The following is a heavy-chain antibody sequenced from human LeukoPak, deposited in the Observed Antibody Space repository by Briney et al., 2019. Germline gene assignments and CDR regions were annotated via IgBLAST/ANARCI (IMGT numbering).Heavy chain of an antibody. D-gene: IGHD2-2*01. J-gene: IGHJ3*02. Sequence: GGSLRLSCAASGFTFSSYAMSWVRQAPGKGLEWVSAISGSGGSTYYADSVKGRFTISRDNSKNTLYLQMNSLRAEDTAVYYCANDIVVVPAGEGGAFDIWGQGTMVTVSS. CDR2: ISGSGGST. V-gene: IGHV3-23*01. CDR1: GFTFSSYA. CDR3: ANDIVVVPAGEGGAFDI.